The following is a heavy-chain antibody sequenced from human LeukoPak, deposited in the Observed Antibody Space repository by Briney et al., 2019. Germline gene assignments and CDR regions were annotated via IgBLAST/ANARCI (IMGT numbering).Heavy chain of an antibody. Sequence: SETLSLTCTVSGGSISSYYWSWIRQSPGKGLEWIGYIYYSGSTNYNPSLKSRVTISVDTSKNQFSLKLSSVTAADTAVYYCARVHYDILTGYYPSYYYYGMDVWGQGTTVTVSS. J-gene: IGHJ6*02. CDR1: GGSISSYY. D-gene: IGHD3-9*01. CDR3: ARVHYDILTGYYPSYYYYGMDV. CDR2: IYYSGST. V-gene: IGHV4-59*01.